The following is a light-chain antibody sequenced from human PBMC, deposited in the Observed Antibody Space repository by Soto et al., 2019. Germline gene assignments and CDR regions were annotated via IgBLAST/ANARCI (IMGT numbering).Light chain of an antibody. V-gene: IGKV3-15*01. CDR1: QSVSSN. J-gene: IGKJ1*01. CDR3: QQYNNWPPWT. CDR2: GAS. Sequence: EIVMTQSPATLSVSPGERATLSCRASQSVSSNVAWYQQKPGQAPRLLIYGASTSATGIPARFSGSGSGTEFTLTISSLQSEDFAVYYCQQYNNWPPWTFGKGTKVEIK.